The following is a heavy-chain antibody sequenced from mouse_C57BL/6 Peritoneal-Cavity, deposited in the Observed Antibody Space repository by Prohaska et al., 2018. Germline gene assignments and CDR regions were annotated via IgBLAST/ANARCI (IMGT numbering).Heavy chain of an antibody. D-gene: IGHD1-1*01. Sequence: QVTLKESGPGILQPSQTLSLTCSFSGFSLSTFGMGVGWIRQPSGKGLEWLAHIWWDDDKYYNPALKSRLTISKDTSKNPVFLKIANVDTADTATYYCARIATVVATGYFDVWGTGTTVTVSS. J-gene: IGHJ1*03. CDR2: IWWDDDK. V-gene: IGHV8-8*01. CDR3: ARIATVVATGYFDV. CDR1: GFSLSTFGMG.